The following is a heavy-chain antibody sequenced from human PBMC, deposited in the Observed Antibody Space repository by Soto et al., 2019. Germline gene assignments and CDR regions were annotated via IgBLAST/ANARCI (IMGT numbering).Heavy chain of an antibody. Sequence: QEQLQQWGAGLLKPSETLSLTCAVYSGPFSGYYWSWIRQSPGKGLEWIGEINRSGTTNYNPSLVSLATISVDTSTHQFYLQLSSVTAAESAVYYCARGRSYYGSGSNNWFDPWGQGTLVTVSS. V-gene: IGHV4-34*01. CDR2: INRSGTT. D-gene: IGHD3-10*01. CDR3: ARGRSYYGSGSNNWFDP. J-gene: IGHJ5*02. CDR1: SGPFSGYY.